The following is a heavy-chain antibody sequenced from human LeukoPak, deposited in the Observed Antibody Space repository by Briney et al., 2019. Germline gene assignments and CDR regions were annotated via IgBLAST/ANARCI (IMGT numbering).Heavy chain of an antibody. D-gene: IGHD2-2*01. J-gene: IGHJ4*02. V-gene: IGHV3-23*01. CDR2: ISGSYGTT. CDR3: AKGNIAELPAAPYY. CDR1: GFTFSSYA. Sequence: GGSLRLSCAASGFTFSSYAMSWVRQAPGKGLEWVSSISGSYGTTYYADSVKGRFTISRDNSKNTLYLQMNSLRAEDTALYYCAKGNIAELPAAPYYWGQGTLVTVSS.